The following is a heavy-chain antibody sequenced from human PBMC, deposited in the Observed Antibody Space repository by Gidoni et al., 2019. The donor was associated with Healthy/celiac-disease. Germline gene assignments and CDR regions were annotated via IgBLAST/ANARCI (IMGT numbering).Heavy chain of an antibody. D-gene: IGHD4-17*01. Sequence: QVQLVQSGAEVKKPGSSVKVSCKASGGTFSSYTISWVRHAPGQGLEWMGRIIPILGIAKYAQKFQGRVTITADKSTSTAYMELSSLRSEDTAVYYCSFGHGDSYFDYWGQGTLVTVSS. J-gene: IGHJ4*02. V-gene: IGHV1-69*02. CDR2: IIPILGIA. CDR1: GGTFSSYT. CDR3: SFGHGDSYFDY.